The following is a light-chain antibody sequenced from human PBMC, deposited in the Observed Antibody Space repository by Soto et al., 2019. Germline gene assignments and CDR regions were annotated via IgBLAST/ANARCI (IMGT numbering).Light chain of an antibody. CDR3: QQLNTYPLT. V-gene: IGKV1-9*01. Sequence: DMQLTQSPSFLSASVGDRVTITCRAIQGISSYLAWYQQKPGKAPKLLIYAASTLQGGVPSRFRGSESGTEFTLTISSLQPEDFATYYCQQLNTYPLTFVGGTKV. CDR2: AAS. CDR1: QGISSY. J-gene: IGKJ4*01.